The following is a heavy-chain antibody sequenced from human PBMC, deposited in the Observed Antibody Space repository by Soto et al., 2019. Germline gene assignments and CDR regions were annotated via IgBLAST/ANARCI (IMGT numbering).Heavy chain of an antibody. V-gene: IGHV3-30*19. CDR2: TSYDGSNK. J-gene: IGHJ4*02. Sequence: QVQLVESGGGVVQPGTSLRLSCVGSGFTFRSYVIHWVRQAPGKGLEWVALTSYDGSNKYYDDSVKGRFTISRDNSRNTADLQMDSLRPEHTALYYCARWGTTGGLDVWGQGTLVSVSS. D-gene: IGHD3-16*01. CDR3: ARWGTTGGLDV. CDR1: GFTFRSYV.